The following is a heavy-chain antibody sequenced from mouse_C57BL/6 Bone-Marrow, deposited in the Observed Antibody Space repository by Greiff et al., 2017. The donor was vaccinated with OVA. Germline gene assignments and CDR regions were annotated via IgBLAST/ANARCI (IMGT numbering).Heavy chain of an antibody. J-gene: IGHJ3*01. D-gene: IGHD1-1*01. V-gene: IGHV6-3*01. Sequence: EVQVVESGGGLVQPGGSMKLSCVASGFTFSNYWMNWVRQSPEKGLEWVAQIRLKSDNYATHYAESVKGRFTISRDDSKSSVYLQMNNLRAEDTGIYYCTYTPITTVVEDWFAYWGQGTLVTVSA. CDR1: GFTFSNYW. CDR2: IRLKSDNYAT. CDR3: TYTPITTVVEDWFAY.